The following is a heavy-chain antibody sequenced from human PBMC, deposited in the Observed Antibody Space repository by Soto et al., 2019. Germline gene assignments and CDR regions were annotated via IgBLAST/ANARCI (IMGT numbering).Heavy chain of an antibody. J-gene: IGHJ3*02. Sequence: GGSLRLSCAASGFTFSSYAMSWVRPAPGKGLEWVSAISGSGGSTYYADSVKGRFTISRDNSKNTLYLQMNSLRAEDTAVYYCAKFLGGDLNVNAFDIWGQGTMVTVSS. D-gene: IGHD2-21*02. V-gene: IGHV3-23*01. CDR3: AKFLGGDLNVNAFDI. CDR1: GFTFSSYA. CDR2: ISGSGGST.